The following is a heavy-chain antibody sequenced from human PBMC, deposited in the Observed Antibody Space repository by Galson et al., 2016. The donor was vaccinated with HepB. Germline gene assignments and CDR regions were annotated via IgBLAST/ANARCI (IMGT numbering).Heavy chain of an antibody. Sequence: QSGAEVIKPGESLKISCEGSGYNFINSWIAWVRQMPGKGLEWMGIIYPDDSDTLYNPTFRGQVIISVDKSFSTAYLQWISMKASDTAMYYCARARRFSATYYFDYWGQGTLVTVSS. CDR1: GYNFINSW. D-gene: IGHD3-3*01. J-gene: IGHJ4*02. V-gene: IGHV5-51*01. CDR2: IYPDDSDT. CDR3: ARARRFSATYYFDY.